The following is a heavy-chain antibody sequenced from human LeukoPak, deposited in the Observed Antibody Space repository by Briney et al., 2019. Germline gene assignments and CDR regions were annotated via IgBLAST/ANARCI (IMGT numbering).Heavy chain of an antibody. J-gene: IGHJ4*02. CDR1: GYTFTGYY. CDR2: INPNSGGT. Sequence: ASVKVSCKASGYTFTGYYMHWVRQAPGQGLEWMGWINPNSGGTNYAQKFQGGVTMTRDTSISTAYMELSRLRSDDTAVYYCARDPQGYCSGGSCYTITTFDYWGQGTLVTVSS. D-gene: IGHD2-15*01. V-gene: IGHV1-2*02. CDR3: ARDPQGYCSGGSCYTITTFDY.